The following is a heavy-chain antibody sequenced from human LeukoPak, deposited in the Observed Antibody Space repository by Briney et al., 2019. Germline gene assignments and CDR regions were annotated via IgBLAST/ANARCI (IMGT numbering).Heavy chain of an antibody. Sequence: GGSLTLSCAASGFTFTTYAMHWVRQAPGKGLEYVPAISSSGGSTFYANSVKGRFTISRDNLKNTLYLQMGSLRAEDMALYYCVRRAPGFSSGWLDYWSQGTLVTVSS. D-gene: IGHD6-19*01. CDR2: ISSSGGST. CDR3: VRRAPGFSSGWLDY. V-gene: IGHV3-64*01. CDR1: GFTFTTYA. J-gene: IGHJ4*02.